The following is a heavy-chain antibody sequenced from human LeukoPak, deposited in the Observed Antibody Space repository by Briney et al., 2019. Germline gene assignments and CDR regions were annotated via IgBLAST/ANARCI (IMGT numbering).Heavy chain of an antibody. D-gene: IGHD3-16*01. V-gene: IGHV4-30-4*01. J-gene: IGHJ4*02. Sequence: PSETLSLTCTVSGGSISSGDYYWSWIRQPPGKGLEWIGYIYYSGSTYYNPSLKSRVTISVDTSKNQFPLKLSSVTAADTAVYYCARDQRGPLYGFDYWGQGTLVTVSS. CDR3: ARDQRGPLYGFDY. CDR1: GGSISSGDYY. CDR2: IYYSGST.